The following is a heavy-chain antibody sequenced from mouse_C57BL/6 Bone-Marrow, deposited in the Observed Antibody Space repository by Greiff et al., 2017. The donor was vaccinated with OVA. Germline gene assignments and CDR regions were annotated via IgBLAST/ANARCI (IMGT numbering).Heavy chain of an antibody. CDR1: GFTFSSYA. CDR2: ISDGGSYT. V-gene: IGHV5-4*01. CDR3: ARDDDYDGAMDY. J-gene: IGHJ4*01. D-gene: IGHD2-4*01. Sequence: EVMLVESGGGLVKPGGSLKLSCAASGFTFSSYAMSWVRQTPETRLEWVATISDGGSYTYYPDNVKGRFTISRDNAKNNLYLQMSHLKSEDTAMYYCARDDDYDGAMDYWGQGTSVTVSS.